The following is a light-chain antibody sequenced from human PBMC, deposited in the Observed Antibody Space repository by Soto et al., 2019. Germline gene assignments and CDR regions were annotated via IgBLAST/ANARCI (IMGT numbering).Light chain of an antibody. Sequence: IVLTQSPGSVSLSPGERATLSGRASQSVSTYLAWYQQKPGQAPRLLIFDTSNRATGIPARFSGSGSGTDFTLTISSLEPEDFAVYYCQQRSNWPPITFGQGTRLEIK. CDR3: QQRSNWPPIT. J-gene: IGKJ5*01. CDR2: DTS. V-gene: IGKV3-11*01. CDR1: QSVSTY.